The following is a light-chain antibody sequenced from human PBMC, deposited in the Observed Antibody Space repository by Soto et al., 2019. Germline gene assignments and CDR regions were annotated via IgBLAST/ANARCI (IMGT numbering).Light chain of an antibody. CDR3: QTWGTAIHDVV. V-gene: IGLV4-69*01. Sequence: QSVLTQSPSASASLGASVKLTCTLSSGHSNYAIAWHQQQPDEGPRYLTKLNSDGSHSKGDGIPDRFSGSSSGTERHLTISSLQSEDEADYYCQTWGTAIHDVVFGGGTKLTVL. CDR1: SGHSNYA. J-gene: IGLJ2*01. CDR2: LNSDGSH.